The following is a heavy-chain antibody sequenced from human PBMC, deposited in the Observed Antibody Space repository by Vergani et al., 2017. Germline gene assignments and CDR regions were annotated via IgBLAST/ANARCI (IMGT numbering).Heavy chain of an antibody. CDR1: GFTSSSHA. J-gene: IGHJ4*02. Sequence: EVQLLQSEGAVVQPGGSLRLSCVASGFTSSSHAMSWVCQGHGQGLEWVSSIKNTGDSTHSADSVKGRFTISRDNSKHTLYLQMYSLRVEDTAAYYCARERLGDLSLRTFDYWGQGTLVTVSS. D-gene: IGHD3-16*02. CDR3: ARERLGDLSLRTFDY. V-gene: IGHV3-23*01. CDR2: IKNTGDST.